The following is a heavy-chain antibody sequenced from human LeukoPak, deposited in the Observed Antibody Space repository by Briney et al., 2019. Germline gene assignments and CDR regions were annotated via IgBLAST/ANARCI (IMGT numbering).Heavy chain of an antibody. CDR1: GFTFSSYA. D-gene: IGHD2-21*01. CDR3: ARGAIGDLYDY. CDR2: ISSNGDST. Sequence: PGGSLRLSCAASGFTFSSYAMHWVRQAPGKGLEYVSAISSNGDSTYYANSVKGRFTISRDNSKNTLYLQMGSLRAEDMAVYYCARGAIGDLYDYWGQGTLVTVSS. V-gene: IGHV3-64*01. J-gene: IGHJ4*02.